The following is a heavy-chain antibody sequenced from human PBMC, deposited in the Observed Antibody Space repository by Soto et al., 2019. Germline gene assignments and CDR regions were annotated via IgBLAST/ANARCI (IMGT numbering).Heavy chain of an antibody. CDR3: AYALVTMVRGVAGYFDY. CDR2: TGATGRTT. D-gene: IGHD3-10*01. CDR1: GLTFSIDA. J-gene: IGHJ4*02. V-gene: IGHV3-23*01. Sequence: HLGGALSLSCAPAGLTFSIDAMTWVRQAPGKGVEWVSTTGATGRTTDYADGVKGRVSVARDNSKNTLDLQRSNERAEDRAVDYGAYALVTMVRGVAGYFDYWGQGTLVTVSS.